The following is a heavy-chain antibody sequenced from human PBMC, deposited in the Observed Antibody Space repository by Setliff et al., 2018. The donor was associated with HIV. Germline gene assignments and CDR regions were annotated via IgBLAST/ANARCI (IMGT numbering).Heavy chain of an antibody. D-gene: IGHD3-10*01. CDR2: IYTSGST. CDR1: GGSVSNYY. V-gene: IGHV4-4*07. CDR3: ARVLSSGSYYKYYYYMDV. Sequence: SETLSLTCTVSGGSVSNYYWTWIRQPAGKGLEWIGRIYTSGSTNYNPSLKSRVTMSVDTSKNQFSLKLSSVTAADTAVYYCARVLSSGSYYKYYYYMDVWGKGTTVTVSS. J-gene: IGHJ6*03.